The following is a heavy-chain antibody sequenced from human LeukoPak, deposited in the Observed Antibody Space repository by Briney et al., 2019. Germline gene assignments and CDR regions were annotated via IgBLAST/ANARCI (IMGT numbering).Heavy chain of an antibody. CDR2: INHSGST. J-gene: IGHJ4*02. Sequence: SETLSLTCAVYGGSFSGYYWSWIRQPPGKGLEWIGEINHSGSTNYNPSLKSRVTISVDTSKNQFSLKLSSVTAADTAVYYCARGFLGYDFWSGYSAIYFDYWGQGTLVTVSS. D-gene: IGHD3-3*01. CDR3: ARGFLGYDFWSGYSAIYFDY. CDR1: GGSFSGYY. V-gene: IGHV4-34*01.